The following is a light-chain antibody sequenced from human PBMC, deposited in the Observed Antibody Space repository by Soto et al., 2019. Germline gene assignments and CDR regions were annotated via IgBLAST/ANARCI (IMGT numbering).Light chain of an antibody. CDR3: QQRSNWPLLT. CDR2: VAS. J-gene: IGKJ4*01. V-gene: IGKV3-11*01. Sequence: EIVLTQSPAPLSFPQGERAPLSARPSRIVANNLAGYQQKPGQAPSLLIYVASNRATGIPARFSGSGSGTDFTLTISSLEPEDFAVYYCQQRSNWPLLTFGGGTKVEIK. CDR1: RIVANN.